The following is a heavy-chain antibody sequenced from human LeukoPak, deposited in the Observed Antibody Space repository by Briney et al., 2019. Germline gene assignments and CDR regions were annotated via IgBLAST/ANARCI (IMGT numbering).Heavy chain of an antibody. J-gene: IGHJ4*02. D-gene: IGHD2-15*01. CDR1: GFTFSSYA. CDR2: ISGSGGST. V-gene: IGHV3-23*01. Sequence: PGGSLRLSCAASGFTFSSYAMSWVRQAPGKGLEWVSAISGSGGSTYYADSVKGRFTISGDDSKNTLYLQVNSVRAEDTAVYYCARDTSGYYDYWGQGALVTVSS. CDR3: ARDTSGYYDY.